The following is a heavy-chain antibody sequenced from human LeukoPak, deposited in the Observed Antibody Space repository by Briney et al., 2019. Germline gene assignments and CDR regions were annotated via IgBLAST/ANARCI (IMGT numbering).Heavy chain of an antibody. CDR3: ASNYYGSGSYEV. CDR1: GFTFSSYS. J-gene: IGHJ4*02. CDR2: ISSSSSYI. V-gene: IGHV3-21*01. Sequence: GGSLRLSCAASGFTFSSYSMNWVRQAPGKGLEWVSSISSSSSYIYYADSVKGRFTISRGNAKNSLYLQMNSLRAEDTAVYYCASNYYGSGSYEVGGQGTLVTVSS. D-gene: IGHD3-10*01.